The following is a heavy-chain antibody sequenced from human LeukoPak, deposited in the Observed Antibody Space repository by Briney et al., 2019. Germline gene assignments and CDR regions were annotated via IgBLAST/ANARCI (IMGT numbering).Heavy chain of an antibody. V-gene: IGHV1-69*01. CDR1: GGTFSSYA. Sequence: SVKVSCKASGGTFSSYAISWVRQAPGQGLEWMGGIIPIFGTANYAQKFQGRVTITADESTSTAYMELSSLRSEDTAVYYCARASNIIVGATIAFDIWGQGTMVTASS. CDR2: IIPIFGTA. CDR3: ARASNIIVGATIAFDI. D-gene: IGHD1-26*01. J-gene: IGHJ3*02.